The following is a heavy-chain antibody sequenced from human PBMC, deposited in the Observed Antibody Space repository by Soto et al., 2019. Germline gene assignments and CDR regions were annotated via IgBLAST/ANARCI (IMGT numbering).Heavy chain of an antibody. CDR1: GFTFSSYS. V-gene: IGHV3-21*01. D-gene: IGHD3-22*01. CDR3: ARDHYYDSSGYLL. Sequence: NPWGSLRLSCAASGFTFSSYSINWFRHAPWKGLEWVSSISSSSSYIYYADSVKGRFTISRDNAKNSLYLQMNSLRAEDTAVYYCARDHYYDSSGYLLWGQGTMVTVSS. CDR2: ISSSSSYI. J-gene: IGHJ3*01.